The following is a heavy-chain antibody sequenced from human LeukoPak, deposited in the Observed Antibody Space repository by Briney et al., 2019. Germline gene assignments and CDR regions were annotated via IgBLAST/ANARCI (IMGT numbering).Heavy chain of an antibody. V-gene: IGHV4-59*01. D-gene: IGHD4-17*01. Sequence: SETLSLTCSVSGSSINNYYWSWIRQPPGKGLEWIGYIHSSGSTNYNPSLKSRVTMSADTSKNQLSLKLNSVTAADSAIYHCARYGDYFFDQWGQGTLVTVSS. CDR3: ARYGDYFFDQ. CDR2: IHSSGST. CDR1: GSSINNYY. J-gene: IGHJ4*02.